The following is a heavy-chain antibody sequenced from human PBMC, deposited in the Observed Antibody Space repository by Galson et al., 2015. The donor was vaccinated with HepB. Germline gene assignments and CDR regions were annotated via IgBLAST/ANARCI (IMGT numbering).Heavy chain of an antibody. CDR1: GFTFSSYA. D-gene: IGHD3-22*01. J-gene: IGHJ4*02. CDR2: ISYDGSNK. CDR3: ARKDYLSVTMIVMGFDY. V-gene: IGHV3-30-3*01. Sequence: SLRLSCAASGFTFSSYAMHWVRQAPGKGLEWAAVISYDGSNKYYADSVKGRFTISRDNSKNTLYLQMNSLRAEDTAVYYCARKDYLSVTMIVMGFDYWGQGTLVTVSS.